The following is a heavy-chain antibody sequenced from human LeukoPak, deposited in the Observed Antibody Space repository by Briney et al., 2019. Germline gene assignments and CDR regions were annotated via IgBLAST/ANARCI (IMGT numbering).Heavy chain of an antibody. V-gene: IGHV4-59*01. CDR1: GGSISSYY. Sequence: SETLSLTCTVSGGSISSYYWSWIRQPPGKGLEWIGYIYYSGSTNYNPSLKSRVTISVDTSKNPFSLRLTSVTAADTAVYYCARGPDSSGYHFDYWGQGTLVTVPS. J-gene: IGHJ4*02. CDR3: ARGPDSSGYHFDY. D-gene: IGHD3-22*01. CDR2: IYYSGST.